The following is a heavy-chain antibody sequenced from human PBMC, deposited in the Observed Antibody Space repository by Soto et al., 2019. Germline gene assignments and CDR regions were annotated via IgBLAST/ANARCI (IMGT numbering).Heavy chain of an antibody. J-gene: IGHJ3*02. D-gene: IGHD3-22*01. V-gene: IGHV5-10-1*01. CDR2: IDPSDSYT. Sequence: GESLKISCKGSGYSLTSYWISWVRQMPGKGLEWMGRIDPSDSYTNYSPSFQGHVTISADKSISTAYLQWSSLKASDTAMYYCARCRWAYYDSSGYCDAFDIWGQGTMVTVSS. CDR3: ARCRWAYYDSSGYCDAFDI. CDR1: GYSLTSYW.